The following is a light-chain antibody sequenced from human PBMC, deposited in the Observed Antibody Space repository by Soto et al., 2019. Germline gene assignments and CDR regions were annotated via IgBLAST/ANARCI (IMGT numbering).Light chain of an antibody. CDR1: QSVSSSY. V-gene: IGKV3-20*01. Sequence: EIVLTQSPGTLSLSPGERATLSCRASQSVSSSYLAWYQQKPGQAPRLLIYGASSRATGIPDRFSGSGSGTDFTLTISRLEAEDFAVYYCHQYGSSAWTFGQGPKVEIK. J-gene: IGKJ1*01. CDR2: GAS. CDR3: HQYGSSAWT.